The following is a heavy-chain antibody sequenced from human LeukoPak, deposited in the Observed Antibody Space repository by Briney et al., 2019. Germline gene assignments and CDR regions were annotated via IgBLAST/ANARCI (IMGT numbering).Heavy chain of an antibody. CDR3: AKDRIPMVRGAPNAFDI. Sequence: GGSLRLSCAASGFTFSSYAMSWVRQAPGKGLEWVSAISGSGGSTYYADSVKGRFTISRDNSKNTLYLQMNSLRAEDTAVYYCAKDRIPMVRGAPNAFDIWGQGTMVTVSS. CDR2: ISGSGGST. CDR1: GFTFSSYA. D-gene: IGHD3-10*01. J-gene: IGHJ3*02. V-gene: IGHV3-23*01.